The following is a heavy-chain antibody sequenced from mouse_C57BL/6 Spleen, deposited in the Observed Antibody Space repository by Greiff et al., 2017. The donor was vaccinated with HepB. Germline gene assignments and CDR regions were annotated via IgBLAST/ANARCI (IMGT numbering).Heavy chain of an antibody. Sequence: VQLQQPGAELVKPGASVKMSCKASGYTFTSYWITWVKQRPGQGLEWIGDIYPGSGSTNYNEKFKSKATLTVDTSSSTAYMQLSSLTSEDSAVYYCARDSNYVDYYAMDYWGQGTSVTVSS. CDR1: GYTFTSYW. D-gene: IGHD2-5*01. V-gene: IGHV1-55*01. J-gene: IGHJ4*01. CDR3: ARDSNYVDYYAMDY. CDR2: IYPGSGST.